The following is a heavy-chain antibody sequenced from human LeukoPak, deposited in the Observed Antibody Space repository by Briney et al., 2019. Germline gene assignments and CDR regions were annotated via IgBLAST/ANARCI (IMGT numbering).Heavy chain of an antibody. CDR1: GGSFSGYY. Sequence: SETLSFTCAVYGGSFSGYYWSWIRQPPGKGLEWIGEINHSGSTNYNPSLKSRVTISVDTSKNQFSLKLSSVTAADTAVYYCARGLYVVAAIENWFDPWGQGTLVTVSS. J-gene: IGHJ5*02. V-gene: IGHV4-34*01. D-gene: IGHD2-15*01. CDR2: INHSGST. CDR3: ARGLYVVAAIENWFDP.